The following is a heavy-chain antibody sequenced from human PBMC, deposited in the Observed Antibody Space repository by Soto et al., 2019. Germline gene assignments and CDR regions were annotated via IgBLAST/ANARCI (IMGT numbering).Heavy chain of an antibody. CDR2: ISSSSSTI. CDR3: ARRTGSGSSGVYGMDF. V-gene: IGHV3-48*01. CDR1: GFTFSSYS. D-gene: IGHD3-22*01. Sequence: GGSLRLSCAASGFTFSSYSMNWFRQAPGKGLEWVSYISSSSSTIYYADSVKGRFTISRDNAKNSLYLQMNSLRAEDTAVYYCARRTGSGSSGVYGMDFWGQGTTVTVSS. J-gene: IGHJ6*02.